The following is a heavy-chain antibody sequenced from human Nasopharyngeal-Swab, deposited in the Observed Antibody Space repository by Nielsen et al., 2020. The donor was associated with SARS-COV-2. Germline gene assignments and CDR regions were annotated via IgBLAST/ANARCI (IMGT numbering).Heavy chain of an antibody. J-gene: IGHJ4*02. CDR2: IKSKTDGGTT. CDR3: TTDHSLELTA. Sequence: GESLKISCAASGFTFSNAWMNWARQAPGKGLEWVGRIKSKTDGGTTDYAAPMKGRFTISRDDSKNTLYLQMNSLKTEDTAVYYCTTDHSLELTAWGQGTLVTVSS. CDR1: GFTFSNAW. V-gene: IGHV3-15*07. D-gene: IGHD1-7*01.